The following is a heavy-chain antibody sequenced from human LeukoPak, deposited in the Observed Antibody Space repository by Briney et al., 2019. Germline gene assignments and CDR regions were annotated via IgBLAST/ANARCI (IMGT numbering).Heavy chain of an antibody. CDR1: GYTFTSCY. CDR2: INPNSGGT. Sequence: GASVKVSCKASGYTFTSCYIHWVRQTRGQGGEGRGRINPNSGGTNYAQRFQGRGSMNRDTSISTEYMEMSSLRSDDTAVYYCARRENDYWGQGTLVTVSS. J-gene: IGHJ4*02. V-gene: IGHV1-2*06. CDR3: ARRENDY.